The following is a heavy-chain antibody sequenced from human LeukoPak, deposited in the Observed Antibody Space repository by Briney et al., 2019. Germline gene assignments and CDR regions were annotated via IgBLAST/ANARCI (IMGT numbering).Heavy chain of an antibody. J-gene: IGHJ6*03. CDR2: VNPNSGGT. Sequence: GASVKVSCKASGYTFTGYYMHWVRQAPGQGLEWMGWVNPNSGGTNYAQKFQGRVTVTRDTSISTAYMELSRLRSDDTAEYYCARDYGISSYYYYYMDVWGKGTTVTVSS. V-gene: IGHV1-2*02. CDR1: GYTFTGYY. CDR3: ARDYGISSYYYYYMDV. D-gene: IGHD3-16*01.